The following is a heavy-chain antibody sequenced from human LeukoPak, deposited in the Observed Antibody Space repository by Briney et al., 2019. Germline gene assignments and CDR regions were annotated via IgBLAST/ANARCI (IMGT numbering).Heavy chain of an antibody. CDR1: GGSISSSTYF. J-gene: IGHJ5*02. D-gene: IGHD5-24*01. Sequence: SETLSLTYTVSGGSISSSTYFWGWIRQPPGKGLEWIGTIYYSGSTYYNPSLKSRVTISVDSSKNQFSLRLSSVTAADTAVYYCARESLTWLQSRTSWFDPWVQGTLVTVSS. CDR3: ARESLTWLQSRTSWFDP. V-gene: IGHV4-39*07. CDR2: IYYSGST.